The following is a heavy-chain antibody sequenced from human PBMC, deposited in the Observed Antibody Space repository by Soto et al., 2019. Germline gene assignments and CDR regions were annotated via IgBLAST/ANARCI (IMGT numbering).Heavy chain of an antibody. CDR2: VFHAGNT. CDR1: GGSFSDAY. J-gene: IGHJ6*02. V-gene: IGHV4-34*02. D-gene: IGHD1-7*01. CDR3: ARAPRELLAEGPLFLYYYYGLDV. Sequence: QVHLQQWGAGLLKPSGTLSLTCAVSGGSFSDAYWSWVRQSPGRGLEWIGEVFHAGNTNYNPSLKSRVTLSADTAKNQFSLRLTSVTAADSAVYYCARAPRELLAEGPLFLYYYYGLDVWGQGTTVVVSS.